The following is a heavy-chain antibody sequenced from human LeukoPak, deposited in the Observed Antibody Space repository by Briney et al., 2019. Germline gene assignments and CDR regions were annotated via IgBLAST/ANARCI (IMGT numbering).Heavy chain of an antibody. CDR3: ARTVAMIGMYYFEY. V-gene: IGHV4-61*02. CDR2: IFTSGST. Sequence: SETLALICTVSGGSITSDRHYWSWIRQPAGKGLEWIGRIFTSGSTHSDPSLKSRLTMSVDRPKNQFSLRLTSVTAADTGVYYCARTVAMIGMYYFEYWGEGTVVTVSS. D-gene: IGHD5-12*01. J-gene: IGHJ4*02. CDR1: GGSITSDRHY.